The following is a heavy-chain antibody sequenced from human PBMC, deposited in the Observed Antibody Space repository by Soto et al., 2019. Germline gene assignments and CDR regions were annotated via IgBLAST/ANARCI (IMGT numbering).Heavy chain of an antibody. Sequence: QVQLVQSGAEVKKPGASVKVSCKASGYTFTNYAMHWVRQAPGQRLEWMGWINAGNGYTKYSQKFQGRVTITRDTSESTAYMELSSLRSEDTAVYYCARDLKPYYYDSSGYYSPGVDYWGQGTLVTVSS. V-gene: IGHV1-3*01. CDR2: INAGNGYT. D-gene: IGHD3-22*01. J-gene: IGHJ4*02. CDR1: GYTFTNYA. CDR3: ARDLKPYYYDSSGYYSPGVDY.